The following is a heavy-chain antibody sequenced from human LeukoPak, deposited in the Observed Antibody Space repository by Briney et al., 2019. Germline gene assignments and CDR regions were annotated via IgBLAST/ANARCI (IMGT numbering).Heavy chain of an antibody. J-gene: IGHJ4*02. D-gene: IGHD2/OR15-2a*01. Sequence: GASVTVSCKASGYTFIAYHMHWVRQAPGQGLEWMGRIHPSSGAANYAQRFQGRVTLTRDTSINTAYMELSRLTSDDTAVYYCARDLPFEDWGRGTLVTVSS. CDR1: GYTFIAYH. V-gene: IGHV1-2*06. CDR3: ARDLPFED. CDR2: IHPSSGAA.